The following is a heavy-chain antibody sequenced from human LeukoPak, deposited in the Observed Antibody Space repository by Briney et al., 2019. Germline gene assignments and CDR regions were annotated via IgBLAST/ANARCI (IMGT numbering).Heavy chain of an antibody. CDR2: IYPGDSDT. CDR3: ARLGDYCSSTSCYEGPFDY. Sequence: GESLKISCKGSGYSFTSYWIGWVRQMPGKGLEWMGIIYPGDSDTRYSPSFQGQVTISADKSIRTAYLQWSSLKASDTAMYYCARLGDYCSSTSCYEGPFDYWGQGTLVTVSS. D-gene: IGHD2-2*01. V-gene: IGHV5-51*01. J-gene: IGHJ4*02. CDR1: GYSFTSYW.